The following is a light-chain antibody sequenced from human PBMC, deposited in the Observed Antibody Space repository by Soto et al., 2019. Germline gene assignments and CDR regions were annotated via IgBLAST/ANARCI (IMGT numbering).Light chain of an antibody. CDR2: AAS. CDR3: LQHNTYPWT. V-gene: IGKV1-17*01. J-gene: IGKJ1*01. CDR1: QAIRND. Sequence: DIQMTQSPSSLSASVGDRVTITCRASQAIRNDLGWYQQKPGKAPKRLIYAASSLDSEVPLRFCGSGSGTEFAPTISSLQPEDFATYYCLQHNTYPWTFGQGTKVDIK.